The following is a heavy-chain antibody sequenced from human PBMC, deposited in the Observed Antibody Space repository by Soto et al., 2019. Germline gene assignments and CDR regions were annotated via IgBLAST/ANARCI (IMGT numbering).Heavy chain of an antibody. CDR2: IKSKTDGGTA. J-gene: IGHJ4*02. V-gene: IGHV3-15*01. Sequence: EVQLVESGGGLVKPGGSQRLSCATSGFDFSIAWMSWVRQVPGKGLEWVGRIKSKTDGGTAEYVAPVKGRFTISRDDSRDTLYLQMSSLKSEDAGMYYSTTGYTSGWYGWGQGTLVTVSS. CDR3: TTGYTSGWYG. D-gene: IGHD6-19*01. CDR1: GFDFSIAW.